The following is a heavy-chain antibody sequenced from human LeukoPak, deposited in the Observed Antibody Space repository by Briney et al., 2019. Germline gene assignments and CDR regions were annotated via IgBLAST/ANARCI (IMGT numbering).Heavy chain of an antibody. Sequence: SETLSLTCTVSGASIFSYYWNWIRQSPGKGLEWIGFIYSNGITSYNPSLRSRGSISIATSRNQFSLRLTSVTAADTAIYYCARRAYYDSSGYNPAAGYFDLWGRGTLVTVSS. CDR1: GASIFSYY. J-gene: IGHJ2*01. CDR2: IYSNGIT. CDR3: ARRAYYDSSGYNPAAGYFDL. D-gene: IGHD3-22*01. V-gene: IGHV4-4*08.